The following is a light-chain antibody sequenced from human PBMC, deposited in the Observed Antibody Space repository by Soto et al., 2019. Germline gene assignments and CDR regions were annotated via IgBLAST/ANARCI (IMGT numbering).Light chain of an antibody. CDR2: DAS. V-gene: IGKV3-11*01. CDR1: QSVSSF. CDR3: QQRGNRPPWT. Sequence: EIVLTQSPATLSLSPVERATLSCRASQSVSSFLAWYQQKPGQAPRLLIYDASNRATGIPARFSGSGSGTDFTLTISSLEPEDFAVYYCQQRGNRPPWTFGQGTKVDIK. J-gene: IGKJ1*01.